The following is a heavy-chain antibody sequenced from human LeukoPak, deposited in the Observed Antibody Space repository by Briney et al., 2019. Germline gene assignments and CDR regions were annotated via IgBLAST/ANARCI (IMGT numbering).Heavy chain of an antibody. CDR2: NIDGTT. Sequence: PGGSLRLSCAASGFIVSHSYMTWVRQAPGKGLEWISVNIDGTTYYADSVKGRFTISRDQANNTLYLQMDTLRDEDTAVYYCARGPRYSFYWGQGTLVSVSS. CDR3: ARGPRYSFY. CDR1: GFIVSHSY. D-gene: IGHD6-13*01. J-gene: IGHJ4*02. V-gene: IGHV3-53*01.